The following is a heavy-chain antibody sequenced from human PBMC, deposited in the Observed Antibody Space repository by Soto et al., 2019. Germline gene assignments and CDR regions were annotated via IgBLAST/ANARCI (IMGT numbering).Heavy chain of an antibody. CDR1: GFTFSGYW. V-gene: IGHV3-7*03. CDR2: IKHDGSVQ. CDR3: ARAPYSNAWYRFDL. J-gene: IGHJ4*02. D-gene: IGHD4-4*01. Sequence: QLVESGGGWVQPGGSLRLSCEASGFTFSGYWMSWVRQAPGKGLEWVADIKHDGSVQYYVDSVKGRFTISRDNAKKLLYVQMNGLRAEDTALYYCARAPYSNAWYRFDLWGQGTLVPVSS.